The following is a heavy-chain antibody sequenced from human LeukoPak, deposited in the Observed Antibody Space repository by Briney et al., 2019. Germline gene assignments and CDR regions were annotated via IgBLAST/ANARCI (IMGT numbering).Heavy chain of an antibody. CDR1: GDRVTTNSAA. Sequence: SQTLSLTCAISGDRVTTNSAAWNWVRRSPSRGLEWLGRTYYRSKWYNDYAVSVKTRITINPDKSKNQLSLQLNSVTPEDTAVYYCAREGPDAFDIWGQGRIVSVSS. J-gene: IGHJ3*02. V-gene: IGHV6-1*01. CDR3: AREGPDAFDI. CDR2: TYYRSKWYN.